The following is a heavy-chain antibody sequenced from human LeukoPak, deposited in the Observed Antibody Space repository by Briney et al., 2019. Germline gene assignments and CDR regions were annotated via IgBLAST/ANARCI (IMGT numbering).Heavy chain of an antibody. CDR2: INGDGSDT. CDR3: AKGGGYAPLDY. J-gene: IGHJ4*02. CDR1: GFTFSSSA. D-gene: IGHD5-12*01. V-gene: IGHV3-23*01. Sequence: GGSLRLSCAASGFTFSSSAMTWVRHTQGKGLEWVSAINGDGSDTIYTDSVKDRFTVSRDNSKNTLYLQMQSLRAEDTAVYYCAKGGGYAPLDYWGQGTLVSVSS.